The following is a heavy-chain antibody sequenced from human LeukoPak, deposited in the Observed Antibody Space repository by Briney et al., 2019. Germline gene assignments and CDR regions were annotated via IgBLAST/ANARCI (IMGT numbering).Heavy chain of an antibody. CDR2: ISSSGSTI. CDR3: ARVLRFLEWPNYYYYYGMDV. V-gene: IGHV3-11*01. J-gene: IGHJ6*02. D-gene: IGHD3-3*01. Sequence: GGSLRPSCAASGFTFSDYYMSWIRQAPGKGLEWVSYISSSGSTIYYADSVKGRFTISRDNAKNSLYLQMNSLRAEDTAVYYCARVLRFLEWPNYYYYYGMDVWGQGTTVTVSS. CDR1: GFTFSDYY.